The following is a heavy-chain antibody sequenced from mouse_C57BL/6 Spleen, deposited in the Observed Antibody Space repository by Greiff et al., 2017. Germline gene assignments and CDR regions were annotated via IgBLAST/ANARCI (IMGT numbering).Heavy chain of an antibody. Sequence: VQLQQSGAELVKPGASVKISCKASGYAFSSYWMNWVKQRPGKGLEWIGKIYPGAGDTNYNGKFKGKATRTADKSSSTAYMQLSSLTSEESAVYCCARWVTTYAMDYWGQGTSVTVSS. V-gene: IGHV1-80*01. J-gene: IGHJ4*01. CDR3: ARWVTTYAMDY. CDR1: GYAFSSYW. D-gene: IGHD2-2*01. CDR2: IYPGAGDT.